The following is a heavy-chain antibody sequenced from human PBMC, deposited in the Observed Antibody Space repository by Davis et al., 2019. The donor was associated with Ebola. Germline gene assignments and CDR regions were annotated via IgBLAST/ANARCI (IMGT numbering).Heavy chain of an antibody. Sequence: GESLKISCAASGLTFSNYEINWVRQAPGKGLEWVSYISGTDTGYYADSVKGRFTISRDNARNSLYLQMNSLRAEDTAVFYCAIDSRSTTSGAYWGQGTLVTVSS. V-gene: IGHV3-48*03. CDR3: AIDSRSTTSGAY. J-gene: IGHJ4*02. CDR2: ISGTDTG. D-gene: IGHD1-1*01. CDR1: GLTFSNYE.